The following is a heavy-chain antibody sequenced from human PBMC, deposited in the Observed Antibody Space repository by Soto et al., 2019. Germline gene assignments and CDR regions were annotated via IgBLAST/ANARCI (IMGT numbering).Heavy chain of an antibody. Sequence: QVQLQESGPGLVKPSETLSLTCTVSGGSMSPNYWAWMRQPPGKGLEWVGYIYYAGSTSYNPSLKSRVXLXLXXSKSQFSLRLTSVTASDTAVYYCARLGNYYQSLDPWGQGTLVTVSS. V-gene: IGHV4-59*08. CDR2: IYYAGST. CDR1: GGSMSPNY. CDR3: ARLGNYYQSLDP. J-gene: IGHJ5*02. D-gene: IGHD3-22*01.